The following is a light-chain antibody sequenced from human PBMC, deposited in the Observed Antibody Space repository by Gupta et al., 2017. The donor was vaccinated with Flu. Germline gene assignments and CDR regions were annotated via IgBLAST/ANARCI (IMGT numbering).Light chain of an antibody. CDR3: NSRDSSGNLVV. V-gene: IGLV3-19*01. J-gene: IGLJ2*01. CDR2: GKN. Sequence: SSELTQDPAVSVALGQTVRITCQGDSLRSYYASWYQQKPGPAPVLVIYGKNNRPSGIPDRLSGSSSGNTASLTITGAQAEDEADYYCNSRDSSGNLVVFGGGTKLTVL. CDR1: SLRSYY.